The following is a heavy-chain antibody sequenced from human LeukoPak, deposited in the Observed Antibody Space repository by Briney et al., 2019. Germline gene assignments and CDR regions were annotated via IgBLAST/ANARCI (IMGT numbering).Heavy chain of an antibody. J-gene: IGHJ4*02. Sequence: GGSLGLSCAASGFTFSSYGMHWVRQAPGKGLEWVAVISDDGSNKYYVDSVKGRFTISRDNSKNTLYLQMNSLRAEDTAVYYCANSPTYCSSTSCYINYWGQGTLVTVSS. V-gene: IGHV3-30*18. CDR2: ISDDGSNK. CDR1: GFTFSSYG. D-gene: IGHD2-2*02. CDR3: ANSPTYCSSTSCYINY.